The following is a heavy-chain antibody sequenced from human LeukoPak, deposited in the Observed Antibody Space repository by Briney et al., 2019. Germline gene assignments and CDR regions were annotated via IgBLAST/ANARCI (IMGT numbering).Heavy chain of an antibody. J-gene: IGHJ5*02. V-gene: IGHV4-59*01. D-gene: IGHD3-10*01. CDR3: ARGGYHGSGNDFRFDP. CDR1: DGSISNYY. CDR2: IYDSENSGSI. Sequence: PSETLSLTCTVSDGSISNYYWSWIRQPPGKGLEWIGYIYDSENSGSIKYNSSLRSRVTISVDTSKNQFSLKLKSVTAADTAVYYCARGGYHGSGNDFRFDPWGQGTLVTVSS.